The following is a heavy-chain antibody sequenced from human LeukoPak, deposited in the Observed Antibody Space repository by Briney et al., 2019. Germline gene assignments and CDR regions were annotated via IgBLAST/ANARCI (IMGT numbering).Heavy chain of an antibody. J-gene: IGHJ6*02. CDR3: ARRAGIDCSSTSCYYYYGMDV. Sequence: PSETLSLTCAVYGGSFSGYYWGWIRQPPGKGLEWIGEINHSGSTNYNPSLKSRVTISVDTTKNQFSLKLSSVTAADTAVYYCARRAGIDCSSTSCYYYYGMDVWGQEGTVTVSS. V-gene: IGHV4-34*01. D-gene: IGHD2-2*01. CDR2: INHSGST. CDR1: GGSFSGYY.